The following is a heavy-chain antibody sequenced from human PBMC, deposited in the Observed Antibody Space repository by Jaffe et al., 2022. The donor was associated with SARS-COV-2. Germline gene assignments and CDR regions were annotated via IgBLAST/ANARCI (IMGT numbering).Heavy chain of an antibody. CDR3: AREGRSSGLNAFDI. D-gene: IGHD6-19*01. J-gene: IGHJ3*02. CDR2: IYYSGST. Sequence: QVQLQESGPGLVKPSETLSLICTVSGGSISSYYWSWIRQPPGKGLEWIGFIYYSGSTNYNPSLKSRVTISVDTSKNQFSLKLSSVTAADTAVYYCAREGRSSGLNAFDIWGQGTMVTVSS. CDR1: GGSISSYY. V-gene: IGHV4-59*01.